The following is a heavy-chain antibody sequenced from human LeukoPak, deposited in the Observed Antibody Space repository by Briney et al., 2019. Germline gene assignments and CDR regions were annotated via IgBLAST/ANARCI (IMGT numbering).Heavy chain of an antibody. J-gene: IGHJ6*03. CDR1: GYTFTSYG. V-gene: IGHV1-18*01. CDR2: ISAYKGNT. Sequence: GASVKVSCKASGYTFTSYGINWVRQAPGQGLEWMGWISAYKGNTNYAQKLQGRVTMTTDTSTSTAYMELRSLRSDDTAVYYCARGRYDSSGAYYYYMDVWGKGTTVTVPS. D-gene: IGHD3-22*01. CDR3: ARGRYDSSGAYYYYMDV.